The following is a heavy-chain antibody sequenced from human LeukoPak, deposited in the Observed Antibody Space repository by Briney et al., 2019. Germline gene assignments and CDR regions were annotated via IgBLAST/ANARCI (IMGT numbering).Heavy chain of an antibody. CDR2: ISYSGDIK. CDR3: AREIVAGTFDY. V-gene: IGHV3-11*01. J-gene: IGHJ4*02. D-gene: IGHD6-19*01. Sequence: GGSLRLSCIPSGFSFSEYYMSWIRQAPGKGPEGISDISYSGDIKSYGGSVGGRFTISRHNSKNSLYLQMDSLRAKDTAVYYCAREIVAGTFDYWGQETLLTVAS. CDR1: GFSFSEYY.